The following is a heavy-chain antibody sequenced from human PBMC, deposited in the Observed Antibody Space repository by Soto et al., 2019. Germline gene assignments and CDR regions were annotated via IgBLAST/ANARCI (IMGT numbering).Heavy chain of an antibody. CDR3: AGHSSGVPGYYYGMDV. Sequence: QVQLVQSGAEVKKPGSSVKVSCKASGDTSSSYAISWVRQAPGHGLEWMGGMIPIFDTADYAQKFQGRVTITADESTNTADMELSSLRSEDTAVYYCAGHSSGVPGYYYGMDVWGQGTTVTVSS. V-gene: IGHV1-69*12. J-gene: IGHJ6*02. CDR2: MIPIFDTA. CDR1: GDTSSSYA. D-gene: IGHD3-22*01.